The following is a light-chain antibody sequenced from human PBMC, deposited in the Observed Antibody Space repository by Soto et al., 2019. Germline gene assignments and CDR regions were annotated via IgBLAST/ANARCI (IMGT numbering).Light chain of an antibody. Sequence: ESVLTQSPGTLSLSPGERATLSCRASQSVTNRYFAWYQQRPGLAPRLLIYGISNRATGIPDRFSGSGSGTDFTLTISRLEPEDFVVYYCQQYSSLPHTFSQGTKLEVK. CDR2: GIS. V-gene: IGKV3-20*01. CDR1: QSVTNRY. CDR3: QQYSSLPHT. J-gene: IGKJ2*01.